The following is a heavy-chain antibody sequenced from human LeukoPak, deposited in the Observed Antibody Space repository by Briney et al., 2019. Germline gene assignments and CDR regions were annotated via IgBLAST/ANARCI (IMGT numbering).Heavy chain of an antibody. Sequence: PGGSLRLSCAASGFTFNTFHMNWVRQAPGKGLEWVSSITSSGTYITYADSVQGRFTISRGNAKNSLYLQMNSLRVDDTALYYCARASGGWDLDYWGHGTLVTVSS. V-gene: IGHV3-21*06. D-gene: IGHD1-26*01. CDR3: ARASGGWDLDY. CDR2: ITSSGTYI. CDR1: GFTFNTFH. J-gene: IGHJ4*01.